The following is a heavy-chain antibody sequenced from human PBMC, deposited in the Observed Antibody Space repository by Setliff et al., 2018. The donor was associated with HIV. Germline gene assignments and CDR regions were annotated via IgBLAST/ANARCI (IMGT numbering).Heavy chain of an antibody. D-gene: IGHD3-9*01. CDR3: ARDLSISNPYYDILTGPGVY. CDR2: INPSGGST. Sequence: ASVKVSCKASGYTFTGYYMYWVRQAPGQGLEWMGSINPSGGSTSYAQKFQGRVTMTRDTSTSTVYMELSSLRSEDTAVYYCARDLSISNPYYDILTGPGVYWGQGTLVTVSS. V-gene: IGHV1-46*01. J-gene: IGHJ4*02. CDR1: GYTFTGYY.